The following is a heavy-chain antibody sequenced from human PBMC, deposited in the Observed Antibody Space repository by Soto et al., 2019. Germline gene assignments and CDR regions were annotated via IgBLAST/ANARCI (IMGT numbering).Heavy chain of an antibody. Sequence: QVQLQEPGPRLVEPSHTLSLTCTVSGASISNGYYSWSWIRQSPGTGLEWIGHIHSGGTTTSNPSPTSRITISVDMSKNQPSLKLSSLTAADTAVYYCASGPSGDKVDYWGQGTLVTVSS. CDR2: IHSGGTT. CDR3: ASGPSGDKVDY. CDR1: GASISNGYYS. D-gene: IGHD1-26*01. V-gene: IGHV4-30-4*01. J-gene: IGHJ4*02.